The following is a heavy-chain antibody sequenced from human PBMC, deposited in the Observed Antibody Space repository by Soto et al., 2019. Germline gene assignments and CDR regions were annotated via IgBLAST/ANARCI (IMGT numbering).Heavy chain of an antibody. Sequence: HPGKGLEWIGYIYYSGSTYYNPSLKSRVTISVDTSKNQFSLKLSSVTAADTAVYYCARDYYYDSSGYYLGAFDIWGQGTMVTVSS. CDR3: ARDYYYDSSGYYLGAFDI. CDR2: IYYSGST. J-gene: IGHJ3*02. D-gene: IGHD3-22*01. V-gene: IGHV4-31*02.